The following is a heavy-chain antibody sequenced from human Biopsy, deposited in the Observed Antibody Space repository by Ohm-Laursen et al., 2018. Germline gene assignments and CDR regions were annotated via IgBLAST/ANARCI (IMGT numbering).Heavy chain of an antibody. J-gene: IGHJ4*02. CDR1: GVSINGGRYY. Sequence: SETLSLTCIVSGVSINGGRYYWNWIRHHPGKGLEWIGNIFYSANTYYNPSLKSRVTISVDTSKNQFSLKLSSVTAADTAVYYCARLGSGDYFPTFFDFWGRGALVTVSS. CDR3: ARLGSGDYFPTFFDF. CDR2: IFYSANT. D-gene: IGHD5-12*01. V-gene: IGHV4-31*03.